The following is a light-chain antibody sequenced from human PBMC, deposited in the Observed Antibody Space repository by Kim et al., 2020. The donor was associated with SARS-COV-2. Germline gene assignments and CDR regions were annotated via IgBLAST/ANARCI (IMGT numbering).Light chain of an antibody. Sequence: SPGERVTLSCRASQSLTNNFLAWYQQKPGQAPRLLIYDMFKRATGIPDRFSGSGSGADFTLTISRLEPEDFAVYYCQQHQDSPLTFGGGTKVDIK. J-gene: IGKJ4*01. CDR3: QQHQDSPLT. CDR1: QSLTNNF. V-gene: IGKV3D-20*02. CDR2: DMF.